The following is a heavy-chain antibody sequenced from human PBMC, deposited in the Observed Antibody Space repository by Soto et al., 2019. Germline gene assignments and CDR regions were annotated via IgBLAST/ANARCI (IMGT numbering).Heavy chain of an antibody. D-gene: IGHD4-4*01. V-gene: IGHV5-10-1*01. J-gene: IGHJ5*02. CDR3: AREILTGWFDP. CDR1: GYSFSKYW. CDR2: IDPTASST. Sequence: PGESPKISCKGSGYSFSKYWIAWLRQMPGKGLEWMGRIDPTASSTKYSPSFQGHVTISVDKSISTAYLQWSSLKASDTAMYYCAREILTGWFDPWGQGTLVTVSS.